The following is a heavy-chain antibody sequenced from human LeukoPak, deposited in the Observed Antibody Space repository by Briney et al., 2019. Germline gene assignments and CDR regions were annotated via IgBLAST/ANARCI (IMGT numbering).Heavy chain of an antibody. CDR1: GGSFSGYY. V-gene: IGHV4-59*12. CDR3: AREAGSSWSRGLDI. Sequence: SETLSLTCAVYGGSFSGYYWSWIRQPPGKGLEWIGYIYYSGSTNYNPSLKSRVTISVDTSKNQFSLKLSSVTAADTAVYYCAREAGSSWSRGLDIWGQGTVVTVSS. CDR2: IYYSGST. D-gene: IGHD6-13*01. J-gene: IGHJ3*02.